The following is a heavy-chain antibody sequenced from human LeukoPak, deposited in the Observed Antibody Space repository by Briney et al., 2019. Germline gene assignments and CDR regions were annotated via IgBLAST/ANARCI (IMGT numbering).Heavy chain of an antibody. V-gene: IGHV4-59*01. CDR1: GGSISSYY. CDR3: ARVDDYYYYGMDV. Sequence: SETLSLTCTVSGGSISSYYRSWIRRPPGKGLEWIGYIYYSGSTNYNPSLKSRVTISVDTSKNQFSLKLSSVTAADTAVYYCARVDDYYYYGMDVWGQGTTVTVSS. CDR2: IYYSGST. J-gene: IGHJ6*02. D-gene: IGHD3-9*01.